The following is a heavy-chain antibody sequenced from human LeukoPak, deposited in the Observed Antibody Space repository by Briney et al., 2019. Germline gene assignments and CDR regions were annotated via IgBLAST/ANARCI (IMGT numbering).Heavy chain of an antibody. V-gene: IGHV3-30-3*01. Sequence: QPGGSLRLSCAASGFTFRSYAMHWVRQAPGKGLEWVAVISYDGSNRYYADSVKGRFTISRDNAKNSLYLQMNSLRAEDTAVYYCARDANQKSGSYHDYWGQGTLVTVSS. CDR3: ARDANQKSGSYHDY. CDR2: ISYDGSNR. CDR1: GFTFRSYA. J-gene: IGHJ4*02. D-gene: IGHD1-26*01.